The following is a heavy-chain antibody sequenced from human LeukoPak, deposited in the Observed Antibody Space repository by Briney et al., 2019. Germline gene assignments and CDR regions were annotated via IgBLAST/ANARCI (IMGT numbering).Heavy chain of an antibody. Sequence: GGSLRLSCAASGFTVSSNYMSWVRQAPGKGLEWVSVIYSGGSTYYADSVKGRFTISRDNSKNTLYLQMNSLRAEGTAVYYCARELAVAGTNYWGQGTLVTVSS. CDR3: ARELAVAGTNY. D-gene: IGHD6-19*01. J-gene: IGHJ4*02. CDR2: IYSGGST. CDR1: GFTVSSNY. V-gene: IGHV3-66*02.